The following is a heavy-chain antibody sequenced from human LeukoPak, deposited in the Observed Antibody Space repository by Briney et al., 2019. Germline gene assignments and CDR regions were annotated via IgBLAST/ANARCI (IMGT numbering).Heavy chain of an antibody. J-gene: IGHJ4*02. CDR2: ISGSGANT. CDR3: AKDPIAVAQAYYFDY. Sequence: PGGSLRLSCAAPGFTFSTYAMSWVRQAPGKGLEWVSAISGSGANTYYADSVKGRFTISRDNSKNTLYLQMNSLRAEDTAVYYCAKDPIAVAQAYYFDYWGQGTLVTVSS. V-gene: IGHV3-23*01. CDR1: GFTFSTYA. D-gene: IGHD6-19*01.